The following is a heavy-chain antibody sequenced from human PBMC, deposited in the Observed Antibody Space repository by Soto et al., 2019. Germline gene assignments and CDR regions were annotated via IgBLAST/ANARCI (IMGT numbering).Heavy chain of an antibody. J-gene: IGHJ6*01. CDR3: ARDNRDTIFDVVNCYGMDV. Sequence: SVKVSCKASGGTFSSYAISWVRQAPGEGLEWMGGIIPIFGTANYAQKFQGRVTITADESTSTAYMELSSLRSEDTAVYYCARDNRDTIFDVVNCYGMDVRRQGT. D-gene: IGHD3-3*01. CDR2: IIPIFGTA. V-gene: IGHV1-69*13. CDR1: GGTFSSYA.